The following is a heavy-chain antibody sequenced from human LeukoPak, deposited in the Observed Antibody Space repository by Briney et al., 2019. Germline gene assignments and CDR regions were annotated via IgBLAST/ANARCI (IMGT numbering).Heavy chain of an antibody. D-gene: IGHD4-17*01. V-gene: IGHV3-30*18. CDR1: GFIFNSYG. J-gene: IGHJ4*02. Sequence: GGSERLSCAASGFIFNSYGMHWVRQAPGKGLEWVAVMSYDGSKKYYADSVKGRFTISRDNSKNTLYLQMNSLRAEDTAVYFCAKDVDFGDGLWYFDFWGQGTLVTASS. CDR2: MSYDGSKK. CDR3: AKDVDFGDGLWYFDF.